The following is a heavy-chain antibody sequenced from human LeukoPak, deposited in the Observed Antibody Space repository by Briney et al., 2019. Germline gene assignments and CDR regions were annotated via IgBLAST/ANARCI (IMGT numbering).Heavy chain of an antibody. J-gene: IGHJ4*02. D-gene: IGHD3-22*01. CDR1: GYTLTELS. Sequence: ASVKVSCKVSGYTLTELSMHWVRQAPGKGLEWMGGFDPEDGETIYARKFQGRVTMTEDTSTDTAYMELSSLRSEDTAVYYCATGPLGDSSGYYWHYWGQGTLVTVSS. CDR2: FDPEDGET. CDR3: ATGPLGDSSGYYWHY. V-gene: IGHV1-24*01.